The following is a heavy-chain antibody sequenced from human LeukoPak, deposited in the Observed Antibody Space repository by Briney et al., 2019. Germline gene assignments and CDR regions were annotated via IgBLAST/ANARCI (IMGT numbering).Heavy chain of an antibody. CDR1: GGSISRSSYY. CDR2: ISYSGGT. J-gene: IGHJ4*02. Sequence: SETLSLTCTVSGGSISRSSYYWGWIRQPPGKGLGCIGSISYSGGTYYNPSLKSRVTISVDTSKNQFSLKLSSVTAADTAVYYCARGARAGYNLEPFDYWGQGTLVTVSS. CDR3: ARGARAGYNLEPFDY. D-gene: IGHD5-24*01. V-gene: IGHV4-39*01.